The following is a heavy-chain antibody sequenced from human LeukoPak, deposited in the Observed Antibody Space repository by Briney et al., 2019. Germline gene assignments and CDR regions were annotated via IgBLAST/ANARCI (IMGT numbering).Heavy chain of an antibody. CDR1: GGSISSSSYY. Sequence: SETLSLTCSVSGGSISSSSYYWGWFRQPPGKGLEWIGTIPYTGSTYYNPSLTSRVTISVDTSKNQFSLKLSSVTAADTAVFYCAKSADYYVMDVWGQGTTVTVSS. J-gene: IGHJ6*02. V-gene: IGHV4-39*01. CDR2: IPYTGST. CDR3: AKSADYYVMDV.